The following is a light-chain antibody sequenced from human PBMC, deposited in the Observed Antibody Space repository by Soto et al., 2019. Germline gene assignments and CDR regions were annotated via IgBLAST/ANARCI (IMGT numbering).Light chain of an antibody. CDR3: CSYAGSYTYV. J-gene: IGLJ1*01. Sequence: QSALTQPRSVSGSPGQSVTISCTGTSSDVGGYNYVSWYQQHPGKAPKLMIYDVSKRPSGVLDRFSGSKSVNTASLTISGLQAEDEAHYYCCSYAGSYTYVFGTGTKVTVL. CDR2: DVS. V-gene: IGLV2-11*01. CDR1: SSDVGGYNY.